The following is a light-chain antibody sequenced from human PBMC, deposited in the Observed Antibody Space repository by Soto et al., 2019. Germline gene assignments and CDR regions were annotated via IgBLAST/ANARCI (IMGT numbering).Light chain of an antibody. CDR2: DAS. J-gene: IGKJ2*01. CDR3: QQYNNY. CDR1: QTISNW. Sequence: DIQMTQSPSTRSASVGDRFTITCRASQTISNWLAWYQQKPGKAPKLLIYDASTLESGVPARFSGSGSGTEFTLTINSLQPHDFASYYCQQYNNYFGQGTKLEIK. V-gene: IGKV1-5*01.